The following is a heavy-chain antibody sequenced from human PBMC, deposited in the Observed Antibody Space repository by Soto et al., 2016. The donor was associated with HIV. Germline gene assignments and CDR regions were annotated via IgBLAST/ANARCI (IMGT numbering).Heavy chain of an antibody. CDR2: IWSHGRRQ. J-gene: IGHJ4*02. D-gene: IGHD3-10*01. CDR3: ARGPYGSGSFYSIF. V-gene: IGHV3-33*01. CDR1: GFTFSDYG. Sequence: VQLVESGGGVVQPGRSLRLSCAASGFTFSDYGMHWVRQSPGKGLEWVAVIWSHGRRQYYADSVKGRFTISRDNSKNTLYLQMNSLRAEDTAVYYCARGPYGSGSFYSIFWGQGTLVTVSS.